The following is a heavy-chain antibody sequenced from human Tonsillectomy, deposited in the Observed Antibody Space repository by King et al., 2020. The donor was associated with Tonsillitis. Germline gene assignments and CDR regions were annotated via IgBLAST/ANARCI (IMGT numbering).Heavy chain of an antibody. V-gene: IGHV3-13*01. J-gene: IGHJ4*02. CDR3: ARGAGGGSXSFFQDFDY. CDR2: IGTAGDT. D-gene: IGHD3-10*01. CDR1: GFTFSSYD. Sequence: VQLVESGGGLVQPGGSLRLSCAASGFTFSSYDMHWVRQATGKGLEWVSAIGTAGDTYYPGSVKGRFTISXENAKNSLYXQMNSLRAGDTAVYYCARGAGGGSXSFFQDFDYWGQXXXVTVSX.